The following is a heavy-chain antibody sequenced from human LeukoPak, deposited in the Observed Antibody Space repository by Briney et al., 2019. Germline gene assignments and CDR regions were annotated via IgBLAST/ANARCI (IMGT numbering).Heavy chain of an antibody. CDR3: AREGQGYSYGNFDY. Sequence: PSETLSLTCTVSSGSISSGSYYWGWIRQPAGKGLEWIGRIYTSGSTNYNPSLKSRVTISVDTSKNQFSLKLSSVTAADTAVYYCAREGQGYSYGNFDYWGQGTLVTVSS. CDR2: IYTSGST. V-gene: IGHV4-61*02. J-gene: IGHJ4*02. D-gene: IGHD5-18*01. CDR1: SGSISSGSYY.